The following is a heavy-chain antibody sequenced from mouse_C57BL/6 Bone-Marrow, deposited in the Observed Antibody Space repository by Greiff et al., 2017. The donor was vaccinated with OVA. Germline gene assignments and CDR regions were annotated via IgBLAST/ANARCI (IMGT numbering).Heavy chain of an antibody. J-gene: IGHJ2*01. CDR2: IYPRSGNT. D-gene: IGHD4-1*01. CDR1: GYTFTSYG. V-gene: IGHV1-81*01. Sequence: QVQLQQSGAELARPGASVKLSCKASGYTFTSYGISWVKQRTGQGLEWIGEIYPRSGNTYYNEKFKGKATLTADKSSSTAYMELRSLTSADSAVYFCGRSPNWVDFDYWGQGTTLTVSS. CDR3: GRSPNWVDFDY.